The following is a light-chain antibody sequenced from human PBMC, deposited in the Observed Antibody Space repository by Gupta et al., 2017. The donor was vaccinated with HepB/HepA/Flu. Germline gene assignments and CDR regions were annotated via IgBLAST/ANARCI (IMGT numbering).Light chain of an antibody. CDR3: QQRSNWPPGSS. CDR1: QSVSSY. V-gene: IGKV3-11*01. CDR2: DAS. Sequence: EIVLTQSPATLSMSPGERATLSCRASQSVSSYLAWYQRKPGQAPRLLIYDASNRATGIPARFSGSGSGTDFTLTISNLEPEDFAVYYCQQRSNWPPGSSFGQGTKLEIK. J-gene: IGKJ2*04.